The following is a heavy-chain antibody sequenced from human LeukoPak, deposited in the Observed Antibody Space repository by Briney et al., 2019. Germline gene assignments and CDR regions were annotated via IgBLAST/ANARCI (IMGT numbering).Heavy chain of an antibody. CDR3: ARGGYSGYPPHY. CDR2: INHSGST. J-gene: IGHJ4*02. V-gene: IGHV4-34*01. D-gene: IGHD5-12*01. CDR1: GGSFSGYY. Sequence: PSETLSLTCAVYGGSFSGYYWSWIRQPPGKGLEWIGEINHSGSTNYNPSLKSRVTISVDTSKNQFSLKLSSVTAADTAVYYCARGGYSGYPPHYWGQGTLVTVSS.